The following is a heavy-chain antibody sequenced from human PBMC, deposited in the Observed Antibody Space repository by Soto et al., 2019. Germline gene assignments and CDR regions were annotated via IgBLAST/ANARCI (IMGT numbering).Heavy chain of an antibody. V-gene: IGHV4-34*01. Sequence: SETLSLTCTVSGGSISSYYWSWIRQPPGKGLEWIGEINHSGSTNYNPSLKSRVTISVDTSKNQFSLKLSSVTAADTAVYYCARGCYYYGSGSYSLCGMDVWGQGTTVTVSS. CDR3: ARGCYYYGSGSYSLCGMDV. J-gene: IGHJ6*02. CDR2: INHSGST. CDR1: GGSISSYY. D-gene: IGHD3-10*01.